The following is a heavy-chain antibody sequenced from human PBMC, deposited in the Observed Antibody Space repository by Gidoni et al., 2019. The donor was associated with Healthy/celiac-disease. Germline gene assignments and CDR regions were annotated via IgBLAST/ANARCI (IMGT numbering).Heavy chain of an antibody. CDR3: ARNDNDSGSYFGWFDP. CDR1: GGSISSGGYY. Sequence: QVQLQESGPGLVKPSQTLSLTCTVSGGSISSGGYYWSWIRQHPGKGLEWIGYIYYSGSTYYNPSLKSRVTISVDTSKNQFSLKLSSVTAADTAVYYCARNDNDSGSYFGWFDPWGQGTLVTVSS. D-gene: IGHD1-26*01. V-gene: IGHV4-31*03. J-gene: IGHJ5*02. CDR2: IYYSGST.